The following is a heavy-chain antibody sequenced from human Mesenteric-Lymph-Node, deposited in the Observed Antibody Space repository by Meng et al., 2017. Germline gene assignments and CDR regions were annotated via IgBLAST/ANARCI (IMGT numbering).Heavy chain of an antibody. D-gene: IGHD3-16*01. CDR1: GGSLTNYH. V-gene: IGHV4-59*01. Sequence: PETLSPTCTVTGGSLTNYHWNWIRQTPGKGLEWIGYVYYTGSSDYNPSLQSRVSISLDTSKNQFSLRLRSVTAADTAIYYCARTWGFYDAFDIWSQGTMVTVSS. CDR2: VYYTGSS. J-gene: IGHJ3*02. CDR3: ARTWGFYDAFDI.